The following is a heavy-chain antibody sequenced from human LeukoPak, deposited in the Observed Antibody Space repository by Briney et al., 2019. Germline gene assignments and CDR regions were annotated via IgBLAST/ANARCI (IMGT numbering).Heavy chain of an antibody. CDR2: ISYDGNNQ. Sequence: QPGGSLSLSCAASGFTFNNYGMRWVRQAPGKGLEWVGVISYDGNNQYYTDSVKGRFTISRDNSKNTLYLQMNSLRAVDTAVYYCAKSGVGTAGAFDYWGQGTVVTVPS. J-gene: IGHJ4*02. CDR3: AKSGVGTAGAFDY. CDR1: GFTFNNYG. D-gene: IGHD1-26*01. V-gene: IGHV3-30*18.